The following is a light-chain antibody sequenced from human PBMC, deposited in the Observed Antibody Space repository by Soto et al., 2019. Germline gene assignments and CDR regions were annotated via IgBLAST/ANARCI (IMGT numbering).Light chain of an antibody. V-gene: IGKV1-39*01. CDR3: QQTYTTPQT. Sequence: DIQMTQSPSSLSASVGDSVTITCRASQSIGDYLNWYQQKVGKAPKLLIYAASTLQSGVPSRFSGSGSGTDFTLAINSLQPEDFATYYCQQTYTTPQTFGQGTNLEIK. CDR2: AAS. CDR1: QSIGDY. J-gene: IGKJ2*01.